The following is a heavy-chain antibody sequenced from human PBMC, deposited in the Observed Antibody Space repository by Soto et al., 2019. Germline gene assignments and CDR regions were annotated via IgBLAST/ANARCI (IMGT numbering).Heavy chain of an antibody. CDR1: GGTFSSYA. CDR2: IIPIFGTA. Sequence: QVQLVQSGAEVKKPGSSVKVSCKASGGTFSSYAISWVRQAPGQGLEWMGGIIPIFGTANYAQKFQGRVTXXXXXXXXXXXXXXXXXXXXXXXXXXXXXAHLRFLDSSGWYSGAFDIWGQGTMVTVSS. D-gene: IGHD6-19*01. V-gene: IGHV1-69*01. J-gene: IGHJ3*02. CDR3: XXAHLRFLDSSGWYSGAFDI.